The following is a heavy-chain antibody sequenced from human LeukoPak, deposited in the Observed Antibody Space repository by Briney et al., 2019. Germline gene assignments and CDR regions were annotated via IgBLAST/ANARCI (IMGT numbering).Heavy chain of an antibody. CDR1: GFTFSSYA. J-gene: IGHJ6*02. Sequence: PGGSLRLSCAASGFTFSSYAMHWVRQAPGKGLEWVAVISYDGSNKYYADSVKGRFTISRDNSKNTLYLQMNSLRAEDTAVYYCARDLGIGIRFLEWSPVGMDVWGQGTTVTVSS. CDR2: ISYDGSNK. D-gene: IGHD3-3*01. V-gene: IGHV3-30-3*01. CDR3: ARDLGIGIRFLEWSPVGMDV.